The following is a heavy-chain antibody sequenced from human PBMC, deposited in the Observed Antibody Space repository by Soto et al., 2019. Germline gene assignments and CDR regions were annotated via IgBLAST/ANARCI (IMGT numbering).Heavy chain of an antibody. CDR1: GYTFTENQ. Sequence: ASVKVSCKASGYTFTENQIHWLRRAPGQRLQWMGRIDPKSGDTTFAPTFQGRVTVTRDTSTNTAYLELTRLTSDDTAIYYCARRNLLDYIMWCFDPWGLGTLVTVSS. J-gene: IGHJ5*02. CDR2: IDPKSGDT. V-gene: IGHV1-2*02. D-gene: IGHD2-21*01. CDR3: ARRNLLDYIMWCFDP.